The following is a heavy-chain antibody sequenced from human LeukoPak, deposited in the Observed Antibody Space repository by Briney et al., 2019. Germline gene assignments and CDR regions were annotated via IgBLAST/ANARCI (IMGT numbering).Heavy chain of an antibody. CDR1: GYSISSGYY. D-gene: IGHD3-10*01. CDR2: IYHSGST. CDR3: ARVLWFGEFSISHYYGMDV. V-gene: IGHV4-38-2*02. J-gene: IGHJ6*02. Sequence: SETLSLTCTVSGYSISSGYYWGWIRQPPGKGLEWIGSIYHSGSTYYNPSLKSRVTISVDTSKNQFSLKLSSVTTADTAVYYCARVLWFGEFSISHYYGMDVWGQGTTVTVSS.